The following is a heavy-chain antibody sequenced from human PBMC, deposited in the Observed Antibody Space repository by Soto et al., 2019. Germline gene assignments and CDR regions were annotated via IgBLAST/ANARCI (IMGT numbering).Heavy chain of an antibody. CDR1: GYTFSNYY. Sequence: ASVKVSCKASGYTFSNYYIHWVRQAPGQGLEWMGVINPSDDSTTYAQKFQGRLTMTRDTSTSTVYMEVSSLISEDTAVYYCAREALEIIEIEVGLDFCGQGTTVTVS. J-gene: IGHJ6*02. CDR3: AREALEIIEIEVGLDF. CDR2: INPSDDST. V-gene: IGHV1-46*01.